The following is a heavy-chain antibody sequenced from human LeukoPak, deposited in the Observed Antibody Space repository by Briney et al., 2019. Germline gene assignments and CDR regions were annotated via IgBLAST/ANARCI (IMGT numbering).Heavy chain of an antibody. CDR2: MYSYGSA. V-gene: IGHV4-39*07. Sequence: SETLSLTCTVSGDSISGSSYYWGWIRQPPGKGLEWIASMYSYGSANYNPSLKSRVTISVDTSKNQFSLKLSSVTAADTAVYYCARGDIVVVVAATPGAHYFDYWGQGTLVTVSS. CDR1: GDSISGSSYY. J-gene: IGHJ4*02. D-gene: IGHD2-15*01. CDR3: ARGDIVVVVAATPGAHYFDY.